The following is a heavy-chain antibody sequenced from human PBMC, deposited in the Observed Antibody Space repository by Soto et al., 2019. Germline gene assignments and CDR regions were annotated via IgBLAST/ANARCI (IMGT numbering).Heavy chain of an antibody. CDR1: GYTFSSYW. CDR2: IYPCDSDT. Sequence: GESLKISCKGSGYTFSSYWVAWVRQMPGKGLEWMCSIYPCDSDTKYSPSFRGQVTISADKSIRTAYPQWSNLKASDPAMYYWARLAVILTGLGFGMDDWGQGTTVTLSS. J-gene: IGHJ6*02. V-gene: IGHV5-51*01. D-gene: IGHD3-9*01. CDR3: ARLAVILTGLGFGMDD.